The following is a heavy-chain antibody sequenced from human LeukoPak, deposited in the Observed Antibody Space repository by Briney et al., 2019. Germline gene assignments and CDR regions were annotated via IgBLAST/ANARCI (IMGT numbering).Heavy chain of an antibody. Sequence: GGSLRLSCAASGFTFSSYSMNWVRQAPGKGLEWVSSISSSSSYIYYADSVKGRLTISRDNAKNSLYLQMNSLRAEDTAVYYCAKDLSYYYDSSGYSPGYWGQGTLVTVSS. V-gene: IGHV3-21*01. CDR1: GFTFSSYS. CDR2: ISSSSSYI. D-gene: IGHD3-22*01. J-gene: IGHJ4*02. CDR3: AKDLSYYYDSSGYSPGY.